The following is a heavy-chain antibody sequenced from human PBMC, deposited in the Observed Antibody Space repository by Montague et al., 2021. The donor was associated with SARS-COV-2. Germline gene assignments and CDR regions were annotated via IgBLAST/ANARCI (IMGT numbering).Heavy chain of an antibody. D-gene: IGHD6-13*01. V-gene: IGHV6-1*01. CDR2: TYYRSKWYN. J-gene: IGHJ4*02. CDR1: GDSVSSNSAA. Sequence: CAISGDSVSSNSAAWNWIRQSPSRGLEWLGRTYYRSKWYNDYAVSVKSRITINPDTSKNQFSLQLNSVTPEDTAVYYCARDGGLYSSSWYLGYFDYWGQGTLVTVSP. CDR3: ARDGGLYSSSWYLGYFDY.